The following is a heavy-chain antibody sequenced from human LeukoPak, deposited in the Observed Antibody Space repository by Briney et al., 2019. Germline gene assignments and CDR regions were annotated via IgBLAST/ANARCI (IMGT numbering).Heavy chain of an antibody. J-gene: IGHJ4*02. D-gene: IGHD6-13*01. CDR2: ISSGSYNI. V-gene: IGHV3-21*01. CDR1: GFTFGSYT. CDR3: ARLAAGDTRGLDS. Sequence: GGSLRLSCAASGFTFGSYTINWVRQAPGKGLEWVSSISSGSYNIYYADSVKGRFTISRDNPKNSLYLQMNSLRAEDTAVYYCARLAAGDTRGLDSWGQGTLVTVSS.